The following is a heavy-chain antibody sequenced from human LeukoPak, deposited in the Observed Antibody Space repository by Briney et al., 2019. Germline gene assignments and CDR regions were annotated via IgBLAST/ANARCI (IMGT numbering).Heavy chain of an antibody. CDR1: GFTFSSYG. CDR2: IRYDGSNK. V-gene: IGHV3-30*02. D-gene: IGHD3-9*01. Sequence: GGSLRLSCAASGFTFSSYGMHWVRQAPGKGLEWVAFIRYDGSNKYYADSVKGRFTISRDNSKNTLYLQMNSLRAADTAAYFCATNYDILAGYLSDAFDIWGQGTMVTVSS. J-gene: IGHJ3*02. CDR3: ATNYDILAGYLSDAFDI.